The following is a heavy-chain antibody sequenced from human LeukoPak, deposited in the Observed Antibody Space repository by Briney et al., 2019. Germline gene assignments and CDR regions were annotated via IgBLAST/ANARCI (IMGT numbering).Heavy chain of an antibody. CDR3: AKMGRLATSDFDY. D-gene: IGHD5-24*01. CDR2: ISYDGSNK. Sequence: GGSRRLSCAASGFTCSSCGMHWVRKAPGKGLEWVAVISYDGSNKYYADSVKGRFTISRDNSKNTLYLQMNSLRAEDTAVYYCAKMGRLATSDFDYWGQGTLVTVSS. CDR1: GFTCSSCG. V-gene: IGHV3-30*18. J-gene: IGHJ4*02.